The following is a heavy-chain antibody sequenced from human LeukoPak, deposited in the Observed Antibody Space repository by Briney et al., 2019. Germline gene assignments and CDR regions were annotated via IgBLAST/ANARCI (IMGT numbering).Heavy chain of an antibody. J-gene: IGHJ4*02. CDR1: GYTFTTYG. D-gene: IGHD1-1*01. V-gene: IGHV1-18*01. Sequence: ASVKVSCTASGYTFTTYGFTWIRQAPGQGLEWLGWISPYSGATEYAQNLQDRVSMTTDTSTNTAYIKVRSLKSDDTAVYYCARDSDWNVDYWGQGTLVTVSS. CDR2: ISPYSGAT. CDR3: ARDSDWNVDY.